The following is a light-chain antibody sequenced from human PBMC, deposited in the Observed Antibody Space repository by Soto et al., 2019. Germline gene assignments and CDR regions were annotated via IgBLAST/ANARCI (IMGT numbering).Light chain of an antibody. Sequence: ETVLTQSPGTLSLSPGERATLSCRASQSVWSSLLAWYQHKPGQTPRLLIYGASSRATGIPDRFSGSVSGTDFTLTISRLEPEDFAVYYCQQYGSPWTFGQGTKVAIK. CDR2: GAS. CDR1: QSVWSSL. V-gene: IGKV3-20*01. CDR3: QQYGSPWT. J-gene: IGKJ1*01.